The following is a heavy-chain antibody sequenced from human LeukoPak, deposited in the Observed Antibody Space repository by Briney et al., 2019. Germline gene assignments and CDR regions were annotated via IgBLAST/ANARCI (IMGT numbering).Heavy chain of an antibody. CDR3: ARDGSSSWYAAFDI. D-gene: IGHD6-13*01. Sequence: ASVKVSCKASGYTFTSYDINWVRQATGQGLEWMGWMNPNSGNTGYAQKFQGRVTMTSNTSISTAYMELSSLRSEDTAVYYCARDGSSSWYAAFDIWGQGTIVTVSS. J-gene: IGHJ3*02. CDR1: GYTFTSYD. V-gene: IGHV1-8*01. CDR2: MNPNSGNT.